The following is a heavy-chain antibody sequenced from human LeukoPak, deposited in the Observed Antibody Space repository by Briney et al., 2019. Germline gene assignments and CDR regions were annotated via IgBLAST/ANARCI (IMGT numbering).Heavy chain of an antibody. CDR1: GFTFSKYW. CDR2: INTDGTVT. V-gene: IGHV3-74*01. CDR3: ATKQWLAPPPDS. J-gene: IGHJ4*02. Sequence: GGSLRLSCAASGFTFSKYWMLWVRQAPGKGLESVSRINTDGTVTTYADSVKGRFTVSRDNADNTMFLQMNSERDEDTAVYYCATKQWLAPPPDSWGQGTPVTVSS. D-gene: IGHD6-19*01.